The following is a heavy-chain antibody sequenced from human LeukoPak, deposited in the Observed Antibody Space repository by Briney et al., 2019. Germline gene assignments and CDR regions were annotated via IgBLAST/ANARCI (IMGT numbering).Heavy chain of an antibody. CDR1: GFSLSTSGMC. CDR2: IDWDDDK. CDR3: ARMTAYDSSGYYLGMGWFDP. J-gene: IGHJ5*02. Sequence: ESGPTLVNPTQTLTLTCTFSGFSLSTSGMCVSWIRQPPGKALEWLARIDWDDDKYYSTSLKTRLTISKDTSKNQVVLTMTNMDPVDTATYYCARMTAYDSSGYYLGMGWFDPWGQGTLVTVSS. D-gene: IGHD3-22*01. V-gene: IGHV2-70*11.